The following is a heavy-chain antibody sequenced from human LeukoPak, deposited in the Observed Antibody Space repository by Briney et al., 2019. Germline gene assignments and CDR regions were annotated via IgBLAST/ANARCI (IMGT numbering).Heavy chain of an antibody. CDR3: ARGPRNDP. J-gene: IGHJ5*02. D-gene: IGHD1-14*01. Sequence: ASVKVSCKTSGYPFTTYEINWVRQAAGQGLEWMGWVHPNTGNTAYAQRFQGRVTMTRDTSISTAYMELSSLTSNETAVYFCARGPRNDPWGQGTLVTVSS. V-gene: IGHV1-8*01. CDR1: GYPFTTYE. CDR2: VHPNTGNT.